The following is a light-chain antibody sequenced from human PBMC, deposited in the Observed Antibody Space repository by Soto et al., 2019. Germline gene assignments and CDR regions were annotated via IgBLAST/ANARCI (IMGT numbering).Light chain of an antibody. CDR3: AVWDESLRGYV. CDR2: GKN. Sequence: QSVLTQPPSASGTPGQRVTISCSGSTSNIGSNYVYWYQQFPGTAPKLLIFGKNRRPSGVPDRFSGSKSDTSASLAISGLRSEDEADYSCAVWDESLRGYVFASGTKVTVL. J-gene: IGLJ1*01. CDR1: TSNIGSNY. V-gene: IGLV1-47*02.